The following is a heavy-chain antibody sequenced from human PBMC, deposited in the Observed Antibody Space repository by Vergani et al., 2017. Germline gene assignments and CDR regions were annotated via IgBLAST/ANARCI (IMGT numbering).Heavy chain of an antibody. J-gene: IGHJ2*01. V-gene: IGHV3-9*01. CDR1: GFTYDEYA. D-gene: IGHD6-13*01. CDR3: VKDIAASGNYWYFDL. Sequence: EVKLVESGGTLVQPGRSLRLSCVDSGFTYDEYAMHWVRQAPGKGLEWVAGIRWNSDSIAYADSVKGRFTISRDNAKNSLYLQMNSLRAEDTALYYCVKDIAASGNYWYFDLWGRGTLVTVSS. CDR2: IRWNSDSI.